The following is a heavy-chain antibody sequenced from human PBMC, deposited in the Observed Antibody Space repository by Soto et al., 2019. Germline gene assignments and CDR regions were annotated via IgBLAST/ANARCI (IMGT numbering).Heavy chain of an antibody. CDR2: IYWDDDK. CDR1: GFSLSTSGVG. D-gene: IGHD2-21*02. Sequence: QITLKESGPTLVKPTQTLTLTCTFSGFSLSTSGVGVGWIRQPPGKALEWLALIYWDDDKRYSPSLKSRLTITKDTAKNQVVLTMTNMDPLDTATYYCAHSRPCDCGGDCYSGSGFDPWGQGTLVTVSS. J-gene: IGHJ5*02. CDR3: AHSRPCDCGGDCYSGSGFDP. V-gene: IGHV2-5*02.